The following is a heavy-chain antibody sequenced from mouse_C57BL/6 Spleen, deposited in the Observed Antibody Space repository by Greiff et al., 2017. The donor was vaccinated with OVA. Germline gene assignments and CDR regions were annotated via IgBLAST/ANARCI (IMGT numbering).Heavy chain of an antibody. CDR2: ISSGSSTI. D-gene: IGHD1-1*01. Sequence: EVMLVESGGGLVKPGGSLKLSCAASGFTFSDFGMHWVRQAPEKGLEWVAYISSGSSTIYYADTVKGRFTISRDNAKNTLFLQMTSLGSEDTAMYYCARPVYYGSSHFDYWGQGTTLTVSS. CDR1: GFTFSDFG. J-gene: IGHJ2*01. CDR3: ARPVYYGSSHFDY. V-gene: IGHV5-17*01.